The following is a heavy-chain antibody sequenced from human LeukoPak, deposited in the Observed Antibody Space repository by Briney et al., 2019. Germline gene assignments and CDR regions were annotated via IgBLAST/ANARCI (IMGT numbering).Heavy chain of an antibody. V-gene: IGHV4-4*02. CDR2: IYHSGST. D-gene: IGHD3-10*01. J-gene: IGHJ4*02. Sequence: SETLSLTCAVSGGSISSSNWWSWVRQPPGKGLEWIGEIYHSGSTNYNPSLKSRVTISVGKSKNQFSLKLSSVTAADTAVYYCARRAMVRGVTFDYWGQGTPVTVSS. CDR1: GGSISSSNW. CDR3: ARRAMVRGVTFDY.